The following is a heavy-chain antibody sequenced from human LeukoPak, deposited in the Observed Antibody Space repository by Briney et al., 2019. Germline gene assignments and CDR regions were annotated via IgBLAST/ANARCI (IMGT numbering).Heavy chain of an antibody. Sequence: SETLSLTCTVSDGSISSSSYYWGWIRQPPGKGLEWIGSIYYSGSTYYNPSLKSRVTISVDTSKNQFSLKLSSVTAADTAVYYCAGESIFGVGFDYWGQGTLVTVSS. J-gene: IGHJ4*02. CDR1: DGSISSSSYY. V-gene: IGHV4-39*07. CDR2: IYYSGST. CDR3: AGESIFGVGFDY. D-gene: IGHD3-3*01.